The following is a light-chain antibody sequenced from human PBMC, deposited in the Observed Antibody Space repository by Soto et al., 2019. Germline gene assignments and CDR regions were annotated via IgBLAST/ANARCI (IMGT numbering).Light chain of an antibody. CDR2: GNN. V-gene: IGLV1-40*01. CDR1: SANIGAAYN. J-gene: IGLJ1*01. Sequence: QSVLTQPPSVSGAPGQRVTISCTGSSANIGAAYNVDWYQQLPGTAPKLLIYGNNNRPSGVPARFSSSKSGTSASLAIAGLQAEDEGDYYCQSYDSSLSGYVFGHRTKVTVL. CDR3: QSYDSSLSGYV.